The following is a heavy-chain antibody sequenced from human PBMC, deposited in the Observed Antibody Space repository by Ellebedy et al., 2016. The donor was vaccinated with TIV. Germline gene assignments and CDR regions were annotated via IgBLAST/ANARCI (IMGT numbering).Heavy chain of an antibody. J-gene: IGHJ6*03. CDR1: AASIRSYF. Sequence: MPSETLSLTCSVSAASIRSYFWSWILQPPGKGLELIGAIYYIGSADYNPSLKSRVTISVDTSKNQFSLNLSSVTAADTAMYYCARQHDPKYNNYMDVWGKGTTVTVSS. CDR3: ARQHDPKYNNYMDV. CDR2: IYYIGSA. V-gene: IGHV4-59*01.